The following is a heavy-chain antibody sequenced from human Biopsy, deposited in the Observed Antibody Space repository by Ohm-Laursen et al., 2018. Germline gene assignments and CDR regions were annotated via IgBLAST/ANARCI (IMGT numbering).Heavy chain of an antibody. J-gene: IGHJ5*02. D-gene: IGHD3-10*01. CDR3: AGGAAKGNPYDH. CDR1: GGTFSSYV. V-gene: IGHV1-69*06. Sequence: AASVKVSCKVSGGTFSSYVISWVRQAPGQGLEWMGRIIPTFDTPTYAPDFQGRVTFTADKSTGTAHLDLRSLRSEDTAVYYCAGGAAKGNPYDHWGQGTLVTVSS. CDR2: IIPTFDTP.